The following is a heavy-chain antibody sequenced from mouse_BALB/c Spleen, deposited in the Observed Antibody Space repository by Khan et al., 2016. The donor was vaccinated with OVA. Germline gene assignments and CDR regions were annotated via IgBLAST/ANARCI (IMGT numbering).Heavy chain of an antibody. CDR1: GFTFSNYG. CDR3: ASHLTGSFAY. V-gene: IGHV5-6*01. J-gene: IGHJ3*01. D-gene: IGHD4-1*01. Sequence: EVKLVESGGDLVKPGGSLKLSCAASGFTFSNYGMSWVRQTPDKRLEWVATISSASTYTFYPDSVKGRLTISRDNAKNTLYLQMSSLKSEDTAMYYCASHLTGSFAYWGQGTLVTVSA. CDR2: ISSASTYT.